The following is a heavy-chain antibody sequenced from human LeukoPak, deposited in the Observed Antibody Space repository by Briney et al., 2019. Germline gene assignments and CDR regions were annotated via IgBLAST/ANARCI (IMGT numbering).Heavy chain of an antibody. D-gene: IGHD5-24*01. CDR2: INNDGRTT. V-gene: IGHV3-74*03. CDR1: GFSFSDYY. CDR3: AREKAKDGYNFGHDAFDI. Sequence: PGGSLRLSCAASGFSFSDYYMHWVRQAPGKGLLWVSRINNDGRTTMYADSVKGRFTISRDNAENKLYLQMNSLRAEDTAVYYCAREKAKDGYNFGHDAFDIWGQGTMVTVSS. J-gene: IGHJ3*02.